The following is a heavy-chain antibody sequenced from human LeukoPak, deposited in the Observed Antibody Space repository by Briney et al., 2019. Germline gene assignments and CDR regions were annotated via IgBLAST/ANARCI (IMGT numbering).Heavy chain of an antibody. J-gene: IGHJ4*02. CDR2: IYYSGST. CDR3: ARHHNGNPDY. Sequence: PSETLSLTCTVSGGSIGSDYWTWIRQPPGKGLEWIGSIYYSGSTYYNPSLRSRVTISVDTSKNQFSLKLSSVTAADTAVYYCARHHNGNPDYWGQGTLVTVSS. CDR1: GGSIGSDY. V-gene: IGHV4-59*05. D-gene: IGHD1-14*01.